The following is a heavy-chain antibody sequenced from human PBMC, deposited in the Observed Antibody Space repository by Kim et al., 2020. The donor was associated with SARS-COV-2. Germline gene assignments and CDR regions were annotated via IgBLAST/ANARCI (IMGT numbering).Heavy chain of an antibody. D-gene: IGHD6-6*01. Sequence: TPSPKRRVTISVDTSNNQFSLKLSSVTAADTAVYYCARENPSIAARYFDYWGQGTLVTVSS. V-gene: IGHV4-59*01. CDR3: ARENPSIAARYFDY. J-gene: IGHJ4*02.